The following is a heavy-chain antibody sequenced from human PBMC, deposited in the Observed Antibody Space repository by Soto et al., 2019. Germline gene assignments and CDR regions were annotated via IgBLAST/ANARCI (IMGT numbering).Heavy chain of an antibody. CDR3: ARSVVSSTRFDP. CDR2: ISSGTSYT. J-gene: IGHJ5*02. CDR1: GFTFSDSS. D-gene: IGHD6-13*01. V-gene: IGHV3-11*06. Sequence: KPGGSLRLSCAASGFTFSDSSMNWIRQAPGKGLEWVSYISSGTSYTNYADSVKGRFTISRDNAKNSLFLHMNSLRAEDTAVYYCARSVVSSTRFDPWGQGTLVTVSS.